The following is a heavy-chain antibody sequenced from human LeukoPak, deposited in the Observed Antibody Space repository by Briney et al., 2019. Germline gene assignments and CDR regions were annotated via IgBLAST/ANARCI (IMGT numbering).Heavy chain of an antibody. J-gene: IGHJ4*02. Sequence: KSGGSLRLSCVGFGFTFSNYNLNWVRQAPGKGLEWVSSISRSGGSTYYAESVKGRLTISRDNAESSVYLQMNSLRAEDTALYYCARSRHSYDSTGFPHYWGQGTLVTVSS. V-gene: IGHV3-21*04. D-gene: IGHD3-22*01. CDR1: GFTFSNYN. CDR2: ISRSGGST. CDR3: ARSRHSYDSTGFPHY.